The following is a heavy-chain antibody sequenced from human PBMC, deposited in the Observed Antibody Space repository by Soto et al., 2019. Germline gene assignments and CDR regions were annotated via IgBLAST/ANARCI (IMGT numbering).Heavy chain of an antibody. CDR2: INYSGST. D-gene: IGHD3-3*01. V-gene: IGHV4-59*08. Sequence: PSETLSLTCTVSGGSISSHYWTRIRQPPGKGLEWIGYINYSGSTNYNPSLKSRVTISVDTSMNQFSLKLSSVTAADTAVYYCARTYYDFWSGSYYYYMDVWGKGTTVTVSS. J-gene: IGHJ6*03. CDR1: GGSISSHY. CDR3: ARTYYDFWSGSYYYYMDV.